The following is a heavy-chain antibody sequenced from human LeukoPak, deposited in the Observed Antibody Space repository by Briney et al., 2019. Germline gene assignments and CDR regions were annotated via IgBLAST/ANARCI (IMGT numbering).Heavy chain of an antibody. CDR2: MNPNSGNT. V-gene: IGHV1-8*01. Sequence: ASVKVSCKASGYTFTSYDINWVRQATGQGLEWMGWMNPNSGNTGYAQKFQGRVTMTRNTSISTAYMELSSLRSEDTAVYYCARESVVGNQYSYRTFDFWGQGSLVSVSS. CDR3: ARESVVGNQYSYRTFDF. D-gene: IGHD3-16*02. J-gene: IGHJ4*02. CDR1: GYTFTSYD.